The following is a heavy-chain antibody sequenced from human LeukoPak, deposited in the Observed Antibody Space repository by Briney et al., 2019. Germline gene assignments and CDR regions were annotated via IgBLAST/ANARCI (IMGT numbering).Heavy chain of an antibody. J-gene: IGHJ4*02. V-gene: IGHV1-18*01. D-gene: IGHD3-22*01. CDR2: ISAYNGNT. CDR3: ARDPNLTYDSSGYYYVLY. CDR1: GYTFTSYG. Sequence: GASVKVSCKASGYTFTSYGISWVRQAPGQGLEWMGWISAYNGNTNYAQKLQGRVTMTTDTSTSTAYMELRSLRSDDTAVYYCARDPNLTYDSSGYYYVLYWGQGTLVTVSS.